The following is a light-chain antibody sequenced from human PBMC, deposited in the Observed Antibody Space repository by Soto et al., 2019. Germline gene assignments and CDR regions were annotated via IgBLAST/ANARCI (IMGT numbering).Light chain of an antibody. CDR2: DND. Sequence: QSVLTQPPSASGTPGQRVTISASGSSPNIGSNPVSWYQQRPGTAPKLLIYDNDERPSGVPVRFSGSKSATSASLAISGLQSEDEGDYYCATWDDSRNGYVFGPGTKVTVL. V-gene: IGLV1-44*01. J-gene: IGLJ1*01. CDR1: SPNIGSNP. CDR3: ATWDDSRNGYV.